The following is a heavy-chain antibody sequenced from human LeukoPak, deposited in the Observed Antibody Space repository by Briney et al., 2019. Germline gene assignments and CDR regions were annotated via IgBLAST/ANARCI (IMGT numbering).Heavy chain of an antibody. CDR2: IYYSGST. V-gene: IGHV4-39*01. CDR1: GGSISSSSYY. D-gene: IGHD3-3*01. J-gene: IGHJ5*02. Sequence: SETLSLTSTVSGGSISSSSYYWGWIRQPPGKGLEWIGSIYYSGSTYYNPSLKSRVTISVDTSKNQFSLKLSSVTAADTAVYYCARRVGYDFWSGYFYSFDPWGQGTLVTVSS. CDR3: ARRVGYDFWSGYFYSFDP.